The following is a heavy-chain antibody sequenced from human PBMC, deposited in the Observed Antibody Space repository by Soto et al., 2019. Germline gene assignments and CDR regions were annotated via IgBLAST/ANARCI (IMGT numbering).Heavy chain of an antibody. J-gene: IGHJ6*02. CDR3: ASGRSPDIVVVVAAPRDIYYGMDV. Sequence: SVKVSCKASGGTFSSYAISWVRQAPGQGLEWMGGIIPIFGTANYAQKFQGRVTITADESTSTAYMELSSLRSEDTAVYYCASGRSPDIVVVVAAPRDIYYGMDVWGQRTTVTVSS. CDR1: GGTFSSYA. CDR2: IIPIFGTA. D-gene: IGHD2-15*01. V-gene: IGHV1-69*13.